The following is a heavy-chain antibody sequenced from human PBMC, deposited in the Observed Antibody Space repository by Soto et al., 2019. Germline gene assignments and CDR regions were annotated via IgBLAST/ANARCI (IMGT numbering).Heavy chain of an antibody. Sequence: EVQLVESGGGLVKPGGSLRLSCVASGFTFSTYSMNWVRQAPGKGLEWVSSMSSTSSYIYYADSVKGRFTVSRDNAKNSLYLQRNSRGAVDTAVYYCARKYYGVTSWYFDLWGRGTLVTGSS. D-gene: IGHD4-17*01. CDR2: MSSTSSYI. V-gene: IGHV3-21*01. J-gene: IGHJ2*01. CDR1: GFTFSTYS. CDR3: ARKYYGVTSWYFDL.